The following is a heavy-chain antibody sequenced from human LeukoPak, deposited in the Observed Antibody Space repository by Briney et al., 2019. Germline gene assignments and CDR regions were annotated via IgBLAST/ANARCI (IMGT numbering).Heavy chain of an antibody. CDR3: AREGYSSSAATY. CDR2: INQDGSAR. Sequence: GGTLRLSCAASGFTFSNHGMSWVRQAPGKGLEWVAHINQDGSARYYVDSVKGRFTISRDNAQDSVFLQMNSLIAEDTAVYFCAREGYSSSAATYWGQGTLVAVSS. D-gene: IGHD4-11*01. J-gene: IGHJ4*02. CDR1: GFTFSNHG. V-gene: IGHV3-7*01.